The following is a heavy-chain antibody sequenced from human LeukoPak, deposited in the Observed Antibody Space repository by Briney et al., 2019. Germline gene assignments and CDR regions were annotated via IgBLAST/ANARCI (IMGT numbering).Heavy chain of an antibody. D-gene: IGHD4-23*01. J-gene: IGHJ6*03. CDR2: IYYSGST. CDR3: ARVGGNCNPANWYYYMDV. CDR1: GGSISSSSYF. V-gene: IGHV4-39*07. Sequence: PSETLSLTCTVSGGSISSSSYFWGWIRQPPGKGLEWIGSIYYSGSTYYNPSLKSRVTISVDTSKNQFSLKLSSVTAADTAVYYCARVGGNCNPANWYYYMDVWGKGTTVTISS.